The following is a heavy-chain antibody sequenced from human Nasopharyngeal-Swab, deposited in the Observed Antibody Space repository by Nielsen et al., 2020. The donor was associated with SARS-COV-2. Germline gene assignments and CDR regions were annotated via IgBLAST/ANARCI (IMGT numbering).Heavy chain of an antibody. CDR1: GFTFSSYS. Sequence: GESLKISCAASGFTFSSYSMNWVRQAPGKGLEWVSSISSSSSYIYYADSVKGRFTISRDNAKNSLCLQMNSLRAEDTAVYYCAISTVVTNWGQGTLVTVSS. CDR3: AISTVVTN. CDR2: ISSSSSYI. D-gene: IGHD4-23*01. J-gene: IGHJ4*02. V-gene: IGHV3-21*01.